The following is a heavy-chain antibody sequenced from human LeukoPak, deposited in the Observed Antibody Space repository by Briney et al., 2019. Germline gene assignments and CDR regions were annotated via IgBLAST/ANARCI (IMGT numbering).Heavy chain of an antibody. J-gene: IGHJ3*02. Sequence: PSETLSLTCTVSGGSISSYYWGWMRQPPGKGLEWTASIYYTGSTYYNQSLKSRVTISVDTSKNQFSLKLSSVTAADTAVYYCARGPPDCSSTSCYAFDAFDIWGQGTMVTVSS. D-gene: IGHD2-2*01. CDR3: ARGPPDCSSTSCYAFDAFDI. V-gene: IGHV4-39*07. CDR2: IYYTGST. CDR1: GGSISSYY.